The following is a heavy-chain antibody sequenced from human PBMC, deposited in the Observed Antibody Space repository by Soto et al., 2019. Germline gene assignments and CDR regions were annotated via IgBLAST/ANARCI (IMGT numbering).Heavy chain of an antibody. CDR2: IIPIFGTA. D-gene: IGHD5-12*01. CDR3: VRESRSGSGYDLVWFDP. V-gene: IGHV1-69*13. J-gene: IGHJ5*02. Sequence: SVKVSCKASGGTFSRYAISWVRQAPGQGLEWMGGIIPIFGTANYAQKFQGRVTITADESTSTAYMELSSLRSEDTAVYYCVRESRSGSGYDLVWFDPWGQGTLVTVSS. CDR1: GGTFSRYA.